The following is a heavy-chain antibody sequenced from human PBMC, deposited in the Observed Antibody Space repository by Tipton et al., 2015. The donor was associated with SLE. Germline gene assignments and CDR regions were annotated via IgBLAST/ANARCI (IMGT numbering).Heavy chain of an antibody. CDR1: GFTFNRYW. J-gene: IGHJ6*02. CDR2: ISNDGTNV. V-gene: IGHV3-74*01. D-gene: IGHD2/OR15-2a*01. CDR3: SRDETILGPSTVDV. Sequence: SLRLSCAASGFTFNRYWMHWVRQVPGKGLLWVSRISNDGTNVIYTDSVKGRFTISRDNAKNTLYLQMNSLRAEDSAIYYCSRDETILGPSTVDVWGQGITVSVSS.